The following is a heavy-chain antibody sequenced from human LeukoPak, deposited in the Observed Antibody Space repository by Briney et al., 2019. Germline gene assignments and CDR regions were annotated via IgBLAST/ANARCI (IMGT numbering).Heavy chain of an antibody. J-gene: IGHJ4*02. CDR1: GYTLTGYY. V-gene: IGHV1-2*02. D-gene: IGHD1-26*01. CDR2: INPNSGGT. Sequence: GASVKVSCKASGYTLTGYYMHWVRQAPGQGLEWMGWINPNSGGTNYAQKFQGRVTMTRDTSISTAYMELSRLRSDDTAVYYCATTTKWELLYYFDYWGQGTLVTVSS. CDR3: ATTTKWELLYYFDY.